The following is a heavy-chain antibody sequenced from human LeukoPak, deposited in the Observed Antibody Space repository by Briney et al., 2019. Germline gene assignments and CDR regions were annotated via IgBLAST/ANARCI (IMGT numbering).Heavy chain of an antibody. D-gene: IGHD3-10*01. V-gene: IGHV3-33*01. Sequence: GSSLRLSCAASGFTFSTYGMHWVRQAPGKGLEWVAVIWYDGSKKYYADSVRSRFTISRDNSKNTLYLQMNSLRAEDTAVYYCARAHFGGNPYDYGMDVWGQGTTVTVSS. CDR1: GFTFSTYG. J-gene: IGHJ6*02. CDR2: IWYDGSKK. CDR3: ARAHFGGNPYDYGMDV.